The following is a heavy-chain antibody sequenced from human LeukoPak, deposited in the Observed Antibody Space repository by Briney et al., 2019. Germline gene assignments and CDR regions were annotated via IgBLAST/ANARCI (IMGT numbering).Heavy chain of an antibody. CDR1: GGSISSYY. CDR2: IYTSGST. V-gene: IGHV4-4*07. CDR3: AGRATCYYYYGMDV. Sequence: SETLSLTCTVSGGSISSYYWSWIQQPAGKGLEWIGRIYTSGSTNYNPSLKSRVTMSVDTSKNQFSLKLSSVTAADTAVYYCAGRATCYYYYGMDVWGQGTTVTVSS. D-gene: IGHD2-15*01. J-gene: IGHJ6*02.